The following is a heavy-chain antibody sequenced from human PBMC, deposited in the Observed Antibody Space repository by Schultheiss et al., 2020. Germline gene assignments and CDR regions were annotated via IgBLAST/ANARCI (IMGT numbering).Heavy chain of an antibody. D-gene: IGHD3-22*01. Sequence: WGSLRLSCAASGFTFSSYVMHWVRQAPGKGLEWVAVIWYDGSNKYYADSVKGRFTISRDNSKNTLYLQMNSLRAEDTAVYYCAKTTYYYDSSGYYGGYFQHWGQGTLVTVSS. CDR3: AKTTYYYDSSGYYGGYFQH. J-gene: IGHJ1*01. CDR2: IWYDGSNK. CDR1: GFTFSSYV. V-gene: IGHV3-30*02.